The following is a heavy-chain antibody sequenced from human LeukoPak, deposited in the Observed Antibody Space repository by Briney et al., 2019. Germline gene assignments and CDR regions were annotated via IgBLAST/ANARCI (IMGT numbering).Heavy chain of an antibody. V-gene: IGHV1-69*04. D-gene: IGHD5-18*01. J-gene: IGHJ6*02. CDR1: VGTFNTYA. Sequence: ASVNVSRKSSVGTFNTYAITGVRQAPGQHREWMGRIIPILDAADYVQKFQGRLMISADKYTSTVYMELSSLRSGDTAIYFCARFPVRGYTYGSVIHHMDVWGQGTTVTVSS. CDR2: IIPILDAA. CDR3: ARFPVRGYTYGSVIHHMDV.